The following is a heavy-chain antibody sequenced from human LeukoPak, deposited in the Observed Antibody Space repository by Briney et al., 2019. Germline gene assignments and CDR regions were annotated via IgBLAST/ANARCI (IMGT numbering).Heavy chain of an antibody. V-gene: IGHV1-2*02. Sequence: ASVKVSCKASGYTFTGYYMHWVRQAPGQGLEWMGWINPNSGGTNYAQKFQGRVTMTRDTSISTAYMELSRLRSDDTAVYYCARTRNEYSSSSRGFDYWGQGTLVTVSS. D-gene: IGHD6-6*01. CDR3: ARTRNEYSSSSRGFDY. CDR2: INPNSGGT. J-gene: IGHJ4*02. CDR1: GYTFTGYY.